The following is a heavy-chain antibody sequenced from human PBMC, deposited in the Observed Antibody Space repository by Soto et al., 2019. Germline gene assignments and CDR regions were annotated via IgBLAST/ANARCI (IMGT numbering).Heavy chain of an antibody. CDR1: GGSVSSGSYY. Sequence: QVQLQESGPGLVKPSETLSLTCTVSGGSVSSGSYYWSWIRQPPGKGLEWIGYIYYSGSTNYNPSLXXRXTXXVDTSKNQFSLKLSSVTAADTAVYYCARGRRYFDYWGQGTLVTVSS. D-gene: IGHD1-1*01. CDR2: IYYSGST. V-gene: IGHV4-61*01. J-gene: IGHJ4*02. CDR3: ARGRRYFDY.